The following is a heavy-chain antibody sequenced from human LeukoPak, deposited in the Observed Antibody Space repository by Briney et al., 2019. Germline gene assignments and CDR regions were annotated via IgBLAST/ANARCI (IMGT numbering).Heavy chain of an antibody. D-gene: IGHD3-16*01. CDR3: ARDVIYASEIYSYGDC. CDR2: IYSDGRT. J-gene: IGHJ4*02. Sequence: GGSLRLSCAASGFTVSNKYMTWVRQAPGKGLEWVSLIYSDGRTYYADSVKGRCTISRDNSKNTLYLQMNSLKAEDTAVYYCARDVIYASEIYSYGDCLGQGTLVTVSS. V-gene: IGHV3-53*01. CDR1: GFTVSNKY.